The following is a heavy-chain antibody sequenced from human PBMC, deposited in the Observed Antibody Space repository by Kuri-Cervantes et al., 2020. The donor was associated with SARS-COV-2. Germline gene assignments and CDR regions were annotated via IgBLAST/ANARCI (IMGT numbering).Heavy chain of an antibody. CDR1: ETTFPNYD. CDR3: ARDPEWSVNSWFDP. D-gene: IGHD2-8*01. J-gene: IGHJ5*02. CDR2: VKTNSGNT. V-gene: IGHV1-8*01. Sequence: ASVKVSCKAPETTFPNYDINWVRQATGQGLEWMGMVKTNSGNTLYAQFFQGRVTMTRDTSISTAYMELSRLRSDDTAVYYCARDPEWSVNSWFDPWGQGTLVTVSS.